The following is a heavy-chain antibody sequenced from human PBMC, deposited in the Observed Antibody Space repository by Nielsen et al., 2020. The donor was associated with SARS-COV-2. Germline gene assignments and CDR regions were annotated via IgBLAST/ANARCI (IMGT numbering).Heavy chain of an antibody. Sequence: SETLSLTCTVSGGSISSGGYYWSWIRQHPGKGLEWIGYIYYSGSTYYNASLRSRVTISVDTSKNQFSLKVRSVTATDTALYFCAKTGLRLIDFWGQGTLVTVSS. J-gene: IGHJ4*02. CDR2: IYYSGST. D-gene: IGHD3-3*01. CDR1: GGSISSGGYY. V-gene: IGHV4-31*03. CDR3: AKTGLRLIDF.